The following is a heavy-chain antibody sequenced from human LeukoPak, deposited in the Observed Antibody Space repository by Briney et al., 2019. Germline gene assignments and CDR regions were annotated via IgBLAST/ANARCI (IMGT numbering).Heavy chain of an antibody. Sequence: GGSLRLSCAASGSTFSSYAMPWVRQAPGKGLEWVAVISYDGSNKYYADSVKGRFTISRDNSKNTLYLQMNSLRAEDTAVYYCAREGLPDLYYYYGMDVWGQGTTVTVSS. CDR1: GSTFSSYA. V-gene: IGHV3-30-3*01. CDR2: ISYDGSNK. D-gene: IGHD2-2*01. CDR3: AREGLPDLYYYYGMDV. J-gene: IGHJ6*02.